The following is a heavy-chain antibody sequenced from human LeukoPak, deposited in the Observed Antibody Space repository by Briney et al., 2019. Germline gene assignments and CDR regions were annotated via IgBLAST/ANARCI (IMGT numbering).Heavy chain of an antibody. CDR2: INHSGST. CDR1: GGSFSGYY. J-gene: IGHJ4*02. V-gene: IGHV4-34*01. CDR3: ASSSITIFGVGYFDY. Sequence: SETLSLTCAVYGGSFSGYYWSWIRQPPGKGLEWIGEINHSGSTNYNPSLKSRVTISVDTSKNQFSLKLSSVTAADTAVYYCASSSITIFGVGYFDYWGQGTLVTVSS. D-gene: IGHD3-3*01.